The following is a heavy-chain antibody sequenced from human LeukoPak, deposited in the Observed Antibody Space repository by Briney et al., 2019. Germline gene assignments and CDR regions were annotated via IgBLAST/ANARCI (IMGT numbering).Heavy chain of an antibody. CDR1: GFTFSSYG. V-gene: IGHV3-30*02. J-gene: IGHJ5*02. CDR2: IRYDGSNK. Sequence: PGGSLRLSCAASGFTFSSYGMHWVRQAPAKGLEWVAFIRYDGSNKYYADSVKGRFTISRDNSKNTLYLQMNSLRAEDTAVYYCAKDSTMVRGVPNWFDPWGQGTLVTVSS. CDR3: AKDSTMVRGVPNWFDP. D-gene: IGHD3-10*01.